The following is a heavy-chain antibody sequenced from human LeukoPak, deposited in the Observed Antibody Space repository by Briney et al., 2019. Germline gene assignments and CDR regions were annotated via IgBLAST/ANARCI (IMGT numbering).Heavy chain of an antibody. V-gene: IGHV4-59*01. D-gene: IGHD1/OR15-1a*01. J-gene: IGHJ3*02. CDR3: VRNTLGHYDAFDI. CDR2: IYYSGSI. CDR1: GGSISGYY. Sequence: SETLSLTCTVSGGSISGYYWSWIRQPPGKGLEWIGYIYYSGSIHYNSSLRSRVTISVDTSRNQFSLKLSSMTAADTAVYYCVRNTLGHYDAFDIWGQGTMVTVSS.